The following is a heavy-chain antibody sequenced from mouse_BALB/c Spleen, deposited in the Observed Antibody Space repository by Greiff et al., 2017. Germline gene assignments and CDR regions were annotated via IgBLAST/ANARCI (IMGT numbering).Heavy chain of an antibody. Sequence: VQLQQSGPGLVKPSQSLSLTCTVTGYSLTSDYAWNWIRQFPGNKLEWMGYISYSGSTSYNPSLKRRISITRDTSKNQFFLQLNSVTTEDTATYYCARDYYGNAYAMDYWGQGTSVTVSS. J-gene: IGHJ4*01. CDR3: ARDYYGNAYAMDY. CDR1: GYSLTSDYA. V-gene: IGHV3-2*02. CDR2: ISYSGST. D-gene: IGHD2-1*01.